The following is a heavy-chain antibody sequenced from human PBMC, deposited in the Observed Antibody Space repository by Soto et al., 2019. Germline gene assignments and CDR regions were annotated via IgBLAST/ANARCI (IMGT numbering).Heavy chain of an antibody. V-gene: IGHV3-73*01. D-gene: IGHD4-17*01. Sequence: GGSLRLSCAAAGGTCSGSARRWVRQASGKGLEWVGRIRSKANSYATAYAASVKGRFTISRDNSKNTLYLQMNSLRAEDTAVFYCAKAPVPDYGAYGSCVFQNSGQGTLVTVSS. J-gene: IGHJ1*01. CDR1: GGTCSGSA. CDR3: AKAPVPDYGAYGSCVFQN. CDR2: IRSKANSYAT.